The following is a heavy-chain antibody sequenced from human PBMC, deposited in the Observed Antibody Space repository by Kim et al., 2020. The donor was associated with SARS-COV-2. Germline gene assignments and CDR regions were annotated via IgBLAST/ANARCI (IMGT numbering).Heavy chain of an antibody. Sequence: SETLSLTCTVSGGSISSSSYYWGWIRQPPGKGLEWIGSIYYSGSTYYNPSLKSRVTISVDTSKNQFSLKLSSVTAADTAVYYCASSYDYVWGSYRYGSFDYWGQGTLVTVSS. D-gene: IGHD3-16*02. J-gene: IGHJ4*02. CDR2: IYYSGST. CDR1: GGSISSSSYY. V-gene: IGHV4-39*01. CDR3: ASSYDYVWGSYRYGSFDY.